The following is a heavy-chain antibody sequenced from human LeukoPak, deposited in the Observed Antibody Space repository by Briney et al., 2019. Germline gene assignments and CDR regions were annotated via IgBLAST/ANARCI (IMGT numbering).Heavy chain of an antibody. CDR2: IYPGDSDT. J-gene: IGHJ4*02. Sequence: PGEFLKISCKGSGYRFTSYWIGWGRQMPGKGLEWMGNIYPGDSDTRYSPSFQVQVTISADKPISTAYLQWSSLKASDPAMYYCARHPSSEAVDYWGQGTLVTVSS. CDR3: ARHPSSEAVDY. V-gene: IGHV5-51*01. D-gene: IGHD6-19*01. CDR1: GYRFTSYW.